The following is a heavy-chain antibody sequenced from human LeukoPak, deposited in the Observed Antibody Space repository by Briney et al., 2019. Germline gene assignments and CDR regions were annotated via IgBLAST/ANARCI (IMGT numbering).Heavy chain of an antibody. CDR1: GDSISSSGYY. V-gene: IGHV4-39*01. D-gene: IGHD3-10*01. CDR2: IYYRGST. Sequence: SETLSLTCTVSGDSISSSGYYWGWIRQPPGKGLEWIGSIYYRGSTYYNPSLKSRVTISVDTSKNQFSLKLSSVTAADTAVYYCATRHYYGSGSYLTLFDYWGQGTLVTVSS. J-gene: IGHJ4*02. CDR3: ATRHYYGSGSYLTLFDY.